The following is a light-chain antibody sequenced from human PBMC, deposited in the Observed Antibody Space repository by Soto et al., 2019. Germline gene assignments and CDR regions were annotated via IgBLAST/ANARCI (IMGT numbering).Light chain of an antibody. Sequence: LSQSVDVCGIPGQAITISSHGPISDVVNYIFVSWYRQHPGKAPKLMIYDINNRPSGVSNRFSGSKSGNTASLTISGRQAEDEADYYCVSYTSSASYVFGTRTKGTVL. J-gene: IGLJ1*01. CDR2: DIN. CDR3: VSYTSSASYV. CDR1: ISDVVNYIF. V-gene: IGLV2-14*01.